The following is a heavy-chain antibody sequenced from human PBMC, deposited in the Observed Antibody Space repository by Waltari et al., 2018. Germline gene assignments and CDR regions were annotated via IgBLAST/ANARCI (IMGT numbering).Heavy chain of an antibody. V-gene: IGHV4-4*02. Sequence: QLQLQESCPGLVKPSGILSLTCAVSGDSTSSNYWWSWVRQSPGKGLEWIGQVRGSGRTNYNPSFASRVIMSVDTSINQFSLKVLSATAADTAVYYCARDRGRGLYLDSWGQGTLVTVSP. J-gene: IGHJ4*02. D-gene: IGHD2-15*01. CDR2: VRGSGRT. CDR1: GDSTSSNYW. CDR3: ARDRGRGLYLDS.